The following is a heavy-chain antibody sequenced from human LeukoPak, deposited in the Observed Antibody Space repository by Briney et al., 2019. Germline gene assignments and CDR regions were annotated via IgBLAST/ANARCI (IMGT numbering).Heavy chain of an antibody. D-gene: IGHD6-6*01. CDR3: AICHSSSSAGGLFNNWFDP. V-gene: IGHV4-31*03. J-gene: IGHJ5*02. CDR1: GGSISSGGYY. Sequence: SQTLSLTCTVSGGSISSGGYYWSWIRQHPGKGLEWIGYIYYSGSTYYNPSLKSRVTISVDTSKNQFSLKLSSVTAADTAVYYCAICHSSSSAGGLFNNWFDPWGQGTLVTVSS. CDR2: IYYSGST.